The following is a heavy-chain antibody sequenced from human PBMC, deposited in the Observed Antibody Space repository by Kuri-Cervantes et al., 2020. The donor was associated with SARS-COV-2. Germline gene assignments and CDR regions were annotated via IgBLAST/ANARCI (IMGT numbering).Heavy chain of an antibody. J-gene: IGHJ3*02. CDR3: ARGGAHDAFDI. Sequence: ASVKVSCKASGGTLSSYAISWVRQATGQGLEWMGWMNPNSGNTGYAQKFQGRVTITRNTSISTAYMELSSLRSEDTAVYYCARGGAHDAFDIWGQGTMVTVSS. V-gene: IGHV1-8*03. D-gene: IGHD3-10*01. CDR2: MNPNSGNT. CDR1: GGTLSSYA.